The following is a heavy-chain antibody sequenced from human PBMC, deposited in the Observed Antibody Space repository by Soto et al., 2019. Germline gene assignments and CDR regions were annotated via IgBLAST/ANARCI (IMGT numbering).Heavy chain of an antibody. CDR3: ARQEVPQWFTKGYYGMDV. D-gene: IGHD2-8*01. Sequence: LSLTCAVYGGSFSGYYWTWIRQPPGKGLEWIGEINHRGNTNYNPSLKSRVTISVDTSKNQFSLKLTSVTAADTAVYYCARQEVPQWFTKGYYGMDVWDQGTTVTVSS. V-gene: IGHV4-34*01. CDR2: INHRGNT. J-gene: IGHJ6*02. CDR1: GGSFSGYY.